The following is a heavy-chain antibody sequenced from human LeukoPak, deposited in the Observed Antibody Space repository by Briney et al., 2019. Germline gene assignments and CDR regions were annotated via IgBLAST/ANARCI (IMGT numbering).Heavy chain of an antibody. Sequence: PSQTLSLTCTVSGGSISSYYWSWIRQPPGKGLEWIGYIYYSGSTNYNPSLKSRVTISVDTSKNQFSLKLSSVTAADTAVYYCARVAFVAIDYWGQGTLVTVSS. CDR2: IYYSGST. J-gene: IGHJ4*02. V-gene: IGHV4-59*01. CDR3: ARVAFVAIDY. CDR1: GGSISSYY. D-gene: IGHD5-12*01.